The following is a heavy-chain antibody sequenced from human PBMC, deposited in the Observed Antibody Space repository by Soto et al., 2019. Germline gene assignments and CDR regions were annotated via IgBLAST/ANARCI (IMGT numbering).Heavy chain of an antibody. Sequence: ASVKVSCKASGYSFFSYYIHWVRQAPGQGLEWMGRFLASGGNTDYAQRFRGRISMTRDTSTTNTVSLELTSLTSDDAAVYYCARGGATLFGVIDSWGQGTRVAVSS. D-gene: IGHD3-3*01. V-gene: IGHV1-46*01. CDR2: FLASGGNT. CDR3: ARGGATLFGVIDS. J-gene: IGHJ4*02. CDR1: GYSFFSYY.